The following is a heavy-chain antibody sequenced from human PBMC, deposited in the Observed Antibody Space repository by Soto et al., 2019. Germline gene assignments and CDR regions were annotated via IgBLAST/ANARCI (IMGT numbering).Heavy chain of an antibody. CDR3: ARAFRYSSSWYGVTDY. CDR1: GFTCSSYG. V-gene: IGHV3-33*01. J-gene: IGHJ4*02. CDR2: IWYDGSNK. Sequence: QVQLVESGGGVVQPGRSLRLSCAASGFTCSSYGMHWVRQAPGKGLEWVAVIWYDGSNKYYADSVKGRFTISRDNSKNTLYLQMNSLRAEDTAVYYCARAFRYSSSWYGVTDYWGQGTLVTVSS. D-gene: IGHD6-13*01.